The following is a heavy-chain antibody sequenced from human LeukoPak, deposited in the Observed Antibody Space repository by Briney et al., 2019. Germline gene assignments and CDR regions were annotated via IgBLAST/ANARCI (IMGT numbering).Heavy chain of an antibody. D-gene: IGHD1-1*01. CDR2: ISSSSSTI. CDR3: ARDLGGTTNPANWFDP. CDR1: GFTFSSYS. V-gene: IGHV3-48*04. Sequence: PGGSLRLSCAASGFTFSSYSMNWVRQAPGKGLEWVSYISSSSSTIYYADSVKGRFTISRDNAKNSLYLQMNSLRAEDTAVYYCARDLGGTTNPANWFDPWGQGTLVTVSS. J-gene: IGHJ5*02.